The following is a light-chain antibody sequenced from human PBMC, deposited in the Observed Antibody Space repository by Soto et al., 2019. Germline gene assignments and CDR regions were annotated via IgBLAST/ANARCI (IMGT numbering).Light chain of an antibody. Sequence: QSALTQPPSGSGSPGQSVTISCTGTKSDIGVYDFVSWYQHHPGKAPRLIIYEVVQRPSGVPDRFSGSKSGNTASLTVSGLQAADDADYFCKSYAGSNTYVFGSGIKLTVL. V-gene: IGLV2-8*01. CDR2: EVV. CDR3: KSYAGSNTYV. J-gene: IGLJ1*01. CDR1: KSDIGVYDF.